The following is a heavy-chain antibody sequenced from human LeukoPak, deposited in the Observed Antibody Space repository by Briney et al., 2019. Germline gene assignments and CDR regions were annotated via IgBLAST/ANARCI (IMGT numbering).Heavy chain of an antibody. CDR3: ARVGTTEITFKKYYYGRKV. D-gene: IGHD4-17*01. CDR1: GGSFSGYY. J-gene: IGHJ6*02. CDR2: INHAGST. Sequence: SETLSLTCAVYGGSFSGYYWNWIRQPPGKGLEWIGEINHAGSTNYNPSLKSRVTISVDTSKNQFSLKVRSVTAADTAVYYCARVGTTEITFKKYYYGRKVGGQGTTVTAAS. V-gene: IGHV4-34*01.